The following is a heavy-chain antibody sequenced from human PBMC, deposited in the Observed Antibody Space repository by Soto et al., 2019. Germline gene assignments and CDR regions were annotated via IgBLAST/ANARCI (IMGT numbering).Heavy chain of an antibody. CDR2: LTSTSHT. D-gene: IGHD3-22*01. J-gene: IGHJ4*02. CDR3: TRRDREASGGHYSEY. CDR1: GFSFSNYA. V-gene: IGHV3-21*01. Sequence: EVQLVESGGGLVKPGGSLRLSCSASGFSFSNYAMSWVRQAPGQGLEWVSSLTSTSHTYYADSVKGRFTISRDNAMNSLYLKMNSRRAEDTAVYYCTRRDREASGGHYSEYWGQGTLVTVSS.